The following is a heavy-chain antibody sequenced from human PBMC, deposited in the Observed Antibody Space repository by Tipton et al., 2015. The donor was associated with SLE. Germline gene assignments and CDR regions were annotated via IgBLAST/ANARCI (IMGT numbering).Heavy chain of an antibody. V-gene: IGHV3-74*01. CDR3: ARLYFSHYYLDV. J-gene: IGHJ6*03. CDR1: GFTFSTFW. Sequence: SLRLSCAASGFTFSTFWMHWVRQVPGKGLEWVSTVSTGGGVTYYADSLRGRFAISRDNSQNTVYLQMSNLRVDDTATYYCARLYFSHYYLDVWGKGTTVTVSS. D-gene: IGHD2-15*01. CDR2: VSTGGGVT.